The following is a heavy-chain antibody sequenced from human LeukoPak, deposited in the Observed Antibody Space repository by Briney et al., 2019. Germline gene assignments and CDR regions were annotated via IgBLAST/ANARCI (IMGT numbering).Heavy chain of an antibody. CDR2: IYQSGST. CDR3: ASNKGQWLFSD. D-gene: IGHD6-19*01. Sequence: SETLSLTCTVSGGSISIYYWSRIRQPPGKGLEWIGYIYQSGSTDYNPSLKSRVTISVDTSKNQFSLRLSSVTAADTAVYYCASNKGQWLFSDWGQGTLVTVSS. CDR1: GGSISIYY. V-gene: IGHV4-59*08. J-gene: IGHJ4*02.